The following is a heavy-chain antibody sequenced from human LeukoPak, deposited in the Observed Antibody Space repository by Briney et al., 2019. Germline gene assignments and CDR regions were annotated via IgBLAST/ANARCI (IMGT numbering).Heavy chain of an antibody. CDR1: GYTFTSYG. CDR2: ISAYNGNT. V-gene: IGHV1-18*01. J-gene: IGHJ3*02. Sequence: ASVKVSCKASGYTFTSYGISWVRQAPGQGLEWMGWISAYNGNTNYAQKLQGRVTMTTDTSTSTAYMELRSLRSEDTAVYYCATDRLPQSIAAAGTLNAFDIWGQGTMVTVSS. CDR3: ATDRLPQSIAAAGTLNAFDI. D-gene: IGHD6-13*01.